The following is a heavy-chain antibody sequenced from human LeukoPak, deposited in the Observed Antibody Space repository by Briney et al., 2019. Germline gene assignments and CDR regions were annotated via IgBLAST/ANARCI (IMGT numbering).Heavy chain of an antibody. J-gene: IGHJ5*02. CDR1: GGSFSNGYW. CDR3: ARETDYSHPNYFDP. CDR2: ISRIGNT. Sequence: SGTLSLTCAVSGGSFSNGYWWSWVRQSPGKGLEFIGQISRIGNTNYNPSLRSRVSVSMDKSRNLFSLNLTSVTAADTAVYYCARETDYSHPNYFDPWGQGTLVTVSS. V-gene: IGHV4-4*02. D-gene: IGHD4-11*01.